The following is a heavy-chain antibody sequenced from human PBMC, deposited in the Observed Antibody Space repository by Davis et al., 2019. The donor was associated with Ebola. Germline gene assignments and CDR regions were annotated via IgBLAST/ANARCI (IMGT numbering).Heavy chain of an antibody. Sequence: SETLSLTCTVSGGSISSYYWSWIRQPPGKGLEWIGEINHSGSTNYNPSLKSRVTISVDKSKNQFSLKLSSVTAADTAVYYCASPYGSGSYYKRGALGYWGQGTLVTVSS. CDR3: ASPYGSGSYYKRGALGY. CDR1: GGSISSYY. D-gene: IGHD3-10*01. J-gene: IGHJ4*02. V-gene: IGHV4-34*01. CDR2: INHSGST.